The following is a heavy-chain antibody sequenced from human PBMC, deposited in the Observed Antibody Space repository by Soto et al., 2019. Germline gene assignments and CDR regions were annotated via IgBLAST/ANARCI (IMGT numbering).Heavy chain of an antibody. CDR2: ISGYSTTI. V-gene: IGHV3-48*02. J-gene: IGHJ1*01. CDR3: VKAHSDSLFHD. Sequence: EVQLVESGGGLIQPGGSLRLSCAASGFTVSSNSMNWVRQAPGKGLEWVSYISGYSTTIYYADSVKGRFTISRDNAKNSLYLQMSGLRDEDTAVYYCVKAHSDSLFHDWGQGTLVTVSS. CDR1: GFTVSSNS. D-gene: IGHD3-22*01.